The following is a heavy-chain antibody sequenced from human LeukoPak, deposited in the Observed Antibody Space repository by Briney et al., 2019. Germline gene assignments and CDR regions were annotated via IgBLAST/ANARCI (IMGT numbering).Heavy chain of an antibody. D-gene: IGHD2-15*01. CDR1: GGSISSGGYY. CDR3: ARGGYCSGGSCYRINWFDP. Sequence: SQTLSLTCTVSGGSISSGGYYWGWIRQHPGKGLEWIGYIYYSGSTYYNPSLKSRVTISVDTSKNQFSLKLSSVTAADTAVYYCARGGYCSGGSCYRINWFDPWGQGTLVTVSS. J-gene: IGHJ5*02. V-gene: IGHV4-31*03. CDR2: IYYSGST.